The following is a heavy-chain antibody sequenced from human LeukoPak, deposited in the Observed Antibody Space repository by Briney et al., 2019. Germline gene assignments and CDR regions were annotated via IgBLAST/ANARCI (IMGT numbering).Heavy chain of an antibody. D-gene: IGHD3-16*01. CDR3: ASDSLGGLS. Sequence: GGSLRLSCTASGFLFTNYWVHWVRQSPGKGLVCLSRINYDGSHTLYAHSVKGRFTVSRDNDKHTLYLQMESLRAEDMSVYYCASDSLGGLSWGQGTLVTVSS. CDR2: INYDGSHT. CDR1: GFLFTNYW. J-gene: IGHJ4*02. V-gene: IGHV3-74*01.